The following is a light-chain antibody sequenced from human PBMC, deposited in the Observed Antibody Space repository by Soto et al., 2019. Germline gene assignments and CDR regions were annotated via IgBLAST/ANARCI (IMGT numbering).Light chain of an antibody. V-gene: IGKV3-20*01. J-gene: IGKJ1*01. CDR2: DAS. CDR1: QSVSSSY. CDR3: QQYGSTPRT. Sequence: ETVLTQSPGTLSLSPGDRATLSCRASQSVSSSYLAWYQQKPGQAPRLLIYDASRRATGIPDRFSGSGSGKDFTLPISRLEPEDFAVYYCQQYGSTPRTFGQENKVEIK.